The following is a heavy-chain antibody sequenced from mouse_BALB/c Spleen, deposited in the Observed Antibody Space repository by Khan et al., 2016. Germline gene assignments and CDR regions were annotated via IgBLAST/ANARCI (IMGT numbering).Heavy chain of an antibody. J-gene: IGHJ1*01. Sequence: EVELVESGGGLVKPGGSLKLSCAASGFTFSDYYMYWVRQTPEQRLEWVATISDGGSYTYYPDSVKGRFTISRDNAKNNLYLQMSSLKAEDTAMYYCARDLSWYFDVWGAGTTVTVSS. V-gene: IGHV5-4*02. CDR2: ISDGGSYT. CDR3: ARDLSWYFDV. CDR1: GFTFSDYY.